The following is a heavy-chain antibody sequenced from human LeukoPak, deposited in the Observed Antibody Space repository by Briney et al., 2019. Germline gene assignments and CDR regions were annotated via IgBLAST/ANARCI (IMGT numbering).Heavy chain of an antibody. J-gene: IGHJ4*02. D-gene: IGHD3-22*01. CDR1: GDSISSYY. CDR2: IFYSGTT. V-gene: IGHV4-59*01. Sequence: SETLSLTCTVSGDSISSYYWSWIRQPPGKGLEWIGFIFYSGTTNYNPSLKSRVTISVDTSKNQFSLKLSSVTAADTAVYYCARGGWNKFDYWGQGTLVTVSS. CDR3: ARGGWNKFDY.